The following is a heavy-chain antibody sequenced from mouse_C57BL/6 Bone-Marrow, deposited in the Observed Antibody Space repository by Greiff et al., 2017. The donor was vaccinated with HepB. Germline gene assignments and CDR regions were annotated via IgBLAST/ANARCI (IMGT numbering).Heavy chain of an antibody. Sequence: QVQLQQSGAELVKPGASVKMSCKASGYTFTSYWITWVKQRPGQGLEWIGDIYPGSGSTNYNEKFKSKATLTVDTSSSTAYMQLSSLTSEDSAVYYCARATTVVRYAMDYWGQGTSVTVSS. CDR2: IYPGSGST. CDR3: ARATTVVRYAMDY. J-gene: IGHJ4*01. D-gene: IGHD1-1*01. V-gene: IGHV1-55*01. CDR1: GYTFTSYW.